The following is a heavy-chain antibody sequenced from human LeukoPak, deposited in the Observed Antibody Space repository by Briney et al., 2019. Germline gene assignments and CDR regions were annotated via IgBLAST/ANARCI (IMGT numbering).Heavy chain of an antibody. Sequence: PGGSLRLSCAASGFTFSSYWMSWVRQAPGKGLEWVANIKQDGSEKYYVDSVKGRFTISRDNAKNSLYLQMNSLRAEDTAVYYCARGPVPYYYDSSGSYPWGQGTLVTVSS. CDR2: IKQDGSEK. D-gene: IGHD3-22*01. CDR3: ARGPVPYYYDSSGSYP. J-gene: IGHJ5*02. V-gene: IGHV3-7*01. CDR1: GFTFSSYW.